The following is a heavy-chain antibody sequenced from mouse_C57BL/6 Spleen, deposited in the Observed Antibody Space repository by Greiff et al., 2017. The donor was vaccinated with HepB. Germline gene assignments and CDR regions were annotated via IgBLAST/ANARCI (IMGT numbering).Heavy chain of an antibody. V-gene: IGHV1-59*01. CDR3: ARRIYEGDPYAMDY. CDR1: GYTFTSYW. D-gene: IGHD2-3*01. J-gene: IGHJ4*01. CDR2: IDPSDSYT. Sequence: VQLQQPGAELVRPGTSVKLSCKASGYTFTSYWMHWVKQRPGQGLEWIGVIDPSDSYTNYNQKFKGKATLTVDTSSSTAYMQRSSLTSEDSAVYYCARRIYEGDPYAMDYWGQGTSVTVSS.